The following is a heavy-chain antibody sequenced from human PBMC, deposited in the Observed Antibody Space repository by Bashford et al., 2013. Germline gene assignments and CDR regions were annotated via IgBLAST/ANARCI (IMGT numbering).Heavy chain of an antibody. V-gene: IGHV4-59*01. CDR2: TYYSGTT. J-gene: IGHJ3*02. CDR3: ARGPTVIDHRDAFVY. CDR1: GGSISANY. Sequence: SETLSLTCTVSGGSISANYWSWIRQTPGKGLEWIGYTYYSGTTSYNPSLKSRVTISLDTSKTRFSLHLTSVTAADTAVYYCARGPTVIDHRDAFVYLGPGDTGHRLL. D-gene: IGHD4-17*01.